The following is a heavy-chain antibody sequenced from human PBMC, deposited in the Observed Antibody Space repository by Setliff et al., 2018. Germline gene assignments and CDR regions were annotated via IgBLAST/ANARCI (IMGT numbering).Heavy chain of an antibody. D-gene: IGHD2-15*01. V-gene: IGHV1-69*05. CDR1: GDSSSNYA. J-gene: IGHJ5*02. CDR2: LIPMFGTP. CDR3: ARSPALLGIVYLDP. Sequence: GASVKVSCKASGDSSSNYAISWVRQAPGQGLEWMGGLIPMFGTPGYAQKFQDRVTITTDESTSTAYMELNSLTSEDTAVYYCARSPALLGIVYLDPWGQGTRVTVSS.